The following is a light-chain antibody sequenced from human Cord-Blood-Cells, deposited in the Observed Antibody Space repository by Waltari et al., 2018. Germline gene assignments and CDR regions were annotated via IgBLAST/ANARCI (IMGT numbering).Light chain of an antibody. CDR3: QQRYSTTWT. Sequence: DIQMTQSPSSLSASVGDRVSITCQASQSISSYLNWYQQKPGKAPKLLIYAASSLQSRVPSRFSGSGSGTDFTLTISSLQPEDFATYYCQQRYSTTWTFGQGTKVEIK. CDR1: QSISSY. J-gene: IGKJ1*01. V-gene: IGKV1-39*01. CDR2: AAS.